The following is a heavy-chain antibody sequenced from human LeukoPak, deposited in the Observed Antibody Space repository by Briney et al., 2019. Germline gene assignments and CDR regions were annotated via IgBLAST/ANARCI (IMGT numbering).Heavy chain of an antibody. J-gene: IGHJ6*03. Sequence: GGSLRLSCAASGFTVSSNYMSWVRQAPGKGLEWVSVIYSGGSTYYADSVKGRFTISRDNSKNTLYLQMNSLRAEDTAVYYCEREGRGYSYGQTSYYMDVWGKGTTVTVSS. D-gene: IGHD5-18*01. CDR2: IYSGGST. CDR3: EREGRGYSYGQTSYYMDV. V-gene: IGHV3-53*01. CDR1: GFTVSSNY.